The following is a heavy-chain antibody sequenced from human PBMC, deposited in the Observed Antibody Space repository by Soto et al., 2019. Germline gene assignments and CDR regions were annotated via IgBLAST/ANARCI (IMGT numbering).Heavy chain of an antibody. J-gene: IGHJ4*02. V-gene: IGHV3-66*01. CDR1: GFSVSSNY. CDR3: ARYRDSISWYGY. CDR2: IYSAGST. Sequence: EVQLVESGGGLVQPGGSLRLSCAASGFSVSSNYMSWVRQAPGKGLEWVSVIYSAGSTYYGESVKGRFTISRDNSKNTLYIQMNSLRVEDTAVYYCARYRDSISWYGYWGQGTLVTVS. D-gene: IGHD6-13*01.